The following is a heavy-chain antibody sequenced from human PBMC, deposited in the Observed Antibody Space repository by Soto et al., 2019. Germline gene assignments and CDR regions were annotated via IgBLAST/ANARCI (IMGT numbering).Heavy chain of an antibody. CDR2: ISYDGSNK. Sequence: GGSLRLSCAASGFTFSSYAMHWVRQAPGKGLEWVAVISYDGSNKYYADSVKGRFTISRDNSKNTLYLQMNSLRAEDTAVYYCASTYGDYDYYYYGMDVWGPGTTVTVSS. D-gene: IGHD4-17*01. CDR1: GFTFSSYA. CDR3: ASTYGDYDYYYYGMDV. J-gene: IGHJ6*02. V-gene: IGHV3-30-3*01.